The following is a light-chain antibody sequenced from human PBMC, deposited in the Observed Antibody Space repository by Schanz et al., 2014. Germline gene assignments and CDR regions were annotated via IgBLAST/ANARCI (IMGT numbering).Light chain of an antibody. CDR3: QQSYSTPPT. J-gene: IGKJ4*01. CDR2: AAS. CDR1: QSISSY. V-gene: IGKV1-39*01. Sequence: DIQMTQSSSSLSASVGDRVTITCRASQSISSYLNWYQQKPGKAPKLLIYAASSLQSGVPSRFSGSGSGTDFTLTISSLQPEDFATYYCQQSYSTPPTFGGGTKVEIK.